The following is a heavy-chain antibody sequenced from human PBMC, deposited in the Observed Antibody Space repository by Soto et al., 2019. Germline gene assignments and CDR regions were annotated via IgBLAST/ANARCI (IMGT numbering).Heavy chain of an antibody. CDR2: IKQDGGEK. Sequence: GGSLRLSCAASVFTFSTYSMTWVRQAPGKGLEWVANIKQDGGEKFYVDSVKGRFTVSRDNAKNSLYLQMNSLRTEDTAVYYCATLSYYYYYGMDVWGQGTTVTV. J-gene: IGHJ6*02. CDR1: VFTFSTYS. CDR3: ATLSYYYYYGMDV. V-gene: IGHV3-7*03.